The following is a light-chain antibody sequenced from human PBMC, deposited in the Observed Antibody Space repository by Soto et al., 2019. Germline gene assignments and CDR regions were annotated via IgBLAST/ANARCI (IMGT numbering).Light chain of an antibody. CDR3: VSFTTSKSYV. V-gene: IGLV2-14*01. CDR1: SSDVGAYIF. Sequence: SVLTQPASVSGSPGQSITISCTGTSSDVGAYIFVSWYKQYPGKAPKLMIYDITNRPSGVSNRFSGPKAGNTASLTISGLQAEDEADYYCVSFTTSKSYVFGTGTKVTVL. J-gene: IGLJ1*01. CDR2: DIT.